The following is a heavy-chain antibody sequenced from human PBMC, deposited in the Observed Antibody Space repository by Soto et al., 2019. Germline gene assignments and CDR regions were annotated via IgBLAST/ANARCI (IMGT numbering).Heavy chain of an antibody. D-gene: IGHD3-10*01. CDR3: ARDPQGSYCYIDY. J-gene: IGHJ4*02. CDR1: GFTFSNYA. CDR2: ISKDGNSK. Sequence: GGSLRLSCAASGFTFSNYAIHWVRQAPGKGLEWVTIISKDGNSKHYADSVKGRFTISRDNSKNTLFLQMNGLTAEDTALYYCARDPQGSYCYIDYWGQGTPVTVSS. V-gene: IGHV3-30-3*01.